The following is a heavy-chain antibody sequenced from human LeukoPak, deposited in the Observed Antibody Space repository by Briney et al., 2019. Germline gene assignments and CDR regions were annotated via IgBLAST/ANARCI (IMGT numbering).Heavy chain of an antibody. Sequence: TSETLSLTCAVSGGSISSSNWWSWVRQPPGKGLEWIGEIYHSGSTNYNPSLKSRVTISVDKSKNQFSLKLSSVTAADTAVYYCARVGYSYGYDWFDPWGQGTLVTVSS. J-gene: IGHJ5*02. V-gene: IGHV4-4*02. CDR3: ARVGYSYGYDWFDP. CDR1: GGSISSSNW. CDR2: IYHSGST. D-gene: IGHD5-18*01.